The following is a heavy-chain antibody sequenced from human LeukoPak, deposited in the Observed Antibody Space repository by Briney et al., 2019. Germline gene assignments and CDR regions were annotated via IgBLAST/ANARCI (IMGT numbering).Heavy chain of an antibody. CDR1: GDSISTYY. V-gene: IGHV4-59*01. Sequence: SETLSLTCTVSGDSISTYYWSWIRQPPGKGLEWIGYIYYSGVINYNPSLNSRVTISIDTSKSQFSLKLNSLTAADTAVYYCARGYYYDSSGYFLDFWGQGTLVTVSS. CDR3: ARGYYYDSSGYFLDF. CDR2: IYYSGVI. J-gene: IGHJ4*02. D-gene: IGHD3-22*01.